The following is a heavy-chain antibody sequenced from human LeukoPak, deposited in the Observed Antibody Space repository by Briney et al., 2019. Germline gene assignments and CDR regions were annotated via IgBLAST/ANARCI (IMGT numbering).Heavy chain of an antibody. V-gene: IGHV4-38-2*01. CDR3: ARQPRYCSGTSCYRIDS. CDR1: GYSISSGYY. CDR2: IYYSGST. D-gene: IGHD2-2*01. Sequence: SETLSLTCAVSGYSISSGYYWAWIRQPPGKGLEWIGNIYYSGSTYYNPSLKSRVTISVDTSKNQFSLELSSVTAADTAVYYCARQPRYCSGTSCYRIDSWGQGTLVTVSS. J-gene: IGHJ4*02.